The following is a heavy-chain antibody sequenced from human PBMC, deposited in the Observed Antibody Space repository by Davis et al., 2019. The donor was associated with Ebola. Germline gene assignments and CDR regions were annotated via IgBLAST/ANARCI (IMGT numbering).Heavy chain of an antibody. J-gene: IGHJ4*02. CDR3: AKDGASWSFDY. D-gene: IGHD3-3*01. Sequence: GESLKISCAASGFPFSYYDMNWVRQAPGKGLEWVSDISNGYMTSYADSVKGRFTISRDNSKNTLYLQMNSLRVEDTAVYYCAKDGASWSFDYWGQGTLVTVSS. V-gene: IGHV3-23*01. CDR2: ISNGYMT. CDR1: GFPFSYYD.